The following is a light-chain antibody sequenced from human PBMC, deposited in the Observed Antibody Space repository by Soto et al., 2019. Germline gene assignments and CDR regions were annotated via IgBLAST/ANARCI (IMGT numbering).Light chain of an antibody. V-gene: IGLV6-57*01. Sequence: NFMLTQPHSVSESPGKTVTISCTRSSGSIASNYVQWYQQRPGSSPTTVIYEDNQRPSGLPDRFSGSIDSSSNSASLTISGLKTEDEADYYCQSYDSSNVWVFGGGTKLTVL. CDR1: SGSIASNY. J-gene: IGLJ3*02. CDR2: EDN. CDR3: QSYDSSNVWV.